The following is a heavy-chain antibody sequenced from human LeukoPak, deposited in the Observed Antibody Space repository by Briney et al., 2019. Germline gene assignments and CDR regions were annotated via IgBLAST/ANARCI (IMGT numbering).Heavy chain of an antibody. D-gene: IGHD6-19*01. CDR1: GFTFSSYA. CDR2: ISGSGGST. V-gene: IGHV3-23*01. Sequence: GGSLRLSCAASGFTFSSYAMSWVRHAPGKGLEWVSAISGSGGSTYYADSVKGRFTISRDNSKNTLYLQMNRLREEETGVYYCAKKDKAVVGTPEYWGQGNLVTVSS. J-gene: IGHJ4*02. CDR3: AKKDKAVVGTPEY.